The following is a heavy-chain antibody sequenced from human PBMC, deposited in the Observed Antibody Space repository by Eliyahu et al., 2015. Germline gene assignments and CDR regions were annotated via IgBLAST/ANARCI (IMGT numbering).Heavy chain of an antibody. J-gene: IGHJ5*02. Sequence: QVQLVQSGAEVKKPGASVKVXCXVSGYILTELXMHWVRQAPGKGLEWMGGFDPEDREIIYAQKFQGRVSMTEDTSTDTAYMELSSLRSEDTAVYYCAADFGDWTSSWGQGTLVTVSS. CDR1: GYILTELX. CDR2: FDPEDREI. CDR3: AADFGDWTSS. D-gene: IGHD2-21*01. V-gene: IGHV1-24*01.